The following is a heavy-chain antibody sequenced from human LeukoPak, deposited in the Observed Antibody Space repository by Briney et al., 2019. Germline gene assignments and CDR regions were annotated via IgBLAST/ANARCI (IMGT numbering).Heavy chain of an antibody. D-gene: IGHD6-13*01. CDR3: ARSKGRAAGTMTVIRYNWFDP. CDR2: IYQSGST. V-gene: IGHV4-38-2*01. CDR1: GYSISSGYY. J-gene: IGHJ5*02. Sequence: AETLSLTCAVSGYSISSGYYGGWSRHPPGEGLGWIGSIYQSGSTYYNPSLKSRVTISVDTSKNQFSLKLSSVTAADTAVYYCARSKGRAAGTMTVIRYNWFDPWGQGTLVTVSS.